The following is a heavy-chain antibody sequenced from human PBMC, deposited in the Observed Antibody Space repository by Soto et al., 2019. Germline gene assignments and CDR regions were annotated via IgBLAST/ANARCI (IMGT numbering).Heavy chain of an antibody. CDR2: IYHSGST. CDR1: GGSISSGGYS. D-gene: IGHD3-22*01. CDR3: ARSDYYDSSGYSNVGAFDI. V-gene: IGHV4-30-2*01. Sequence: QLQLQESGSGLVKPSQTLSLTCAVSGGSISSGGYSWSWIRQPPGKGLEWMGYIYHSGSTYYNPSHKSRVTISVDRSKNQFSLKLSSVTAADTAVYYCARSDYYDSSGYSNVGAFDIWGQGTMVTVSS. J-gene: IGHJ3*02.